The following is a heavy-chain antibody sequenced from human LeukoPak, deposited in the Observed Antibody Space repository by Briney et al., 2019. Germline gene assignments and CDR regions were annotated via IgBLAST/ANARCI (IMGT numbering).Heavy chain of an antibody. D-gene: IGHD2-15*01. V-gene: IGHV3-23*01. CDR2: ISGSGGST. Sequence: GGSLRLSCAASGFTFSSYAMSWVRQAPGKGLEWVSAISGSGGSTYYADSVKGLFTISRDNSKNTLYLQMNSLRAEDTAVYYCAKDGVSIVVVVAATDAFDIWGQGTMVTVSS. CDR1: GFTFSSYA. J-gene: IGHJ3*02. CDR3: AKDGVSIVVVVAATDAFDI.